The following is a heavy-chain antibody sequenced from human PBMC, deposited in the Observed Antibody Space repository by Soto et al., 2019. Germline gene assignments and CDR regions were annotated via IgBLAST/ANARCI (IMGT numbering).Heavy chain of an antibody. V-gene: IGHV1-69*12. CDR2: IIPIFGTA. CDR1: GGTFSSYA. CDR3: ARMGNWGFDHRDWYFDL. Sequence: QVQLVQSGAEVKKPGSSVKVSCKASGGTFSSYAISWVRQAPGQGLEWMGGIIPIFGTANYAQKFQGRVTITADESTSTAYMELSSLRSEDTAVYYCARMGNWGFDHRDWYFDLWGRGTLVTVSS. J-gene: IGHJ2*01. D-gene: IGHD3-16*01.